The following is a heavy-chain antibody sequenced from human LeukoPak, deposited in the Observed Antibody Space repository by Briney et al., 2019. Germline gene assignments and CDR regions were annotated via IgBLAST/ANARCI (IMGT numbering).Heavy chain of an antibody. V-gene: IGHV4-34*12. CDR2: IFYTGNT. Sequence: SETLSLTCAVYGGSFSGYYWAWIRQPPGKALEWIATIFYTGNTHYNPSLKSRVTMSVDTVKNQFSLKLNSVTAADTAVYYCARQSSGYYYGWFDPWGQGTLVTVSS. J-gene: IGHJ5*02. D-gene: IGHD3-22*01. CDR3: ARQSSGYYYGWFDP. CDR1: GGSFSGYY.